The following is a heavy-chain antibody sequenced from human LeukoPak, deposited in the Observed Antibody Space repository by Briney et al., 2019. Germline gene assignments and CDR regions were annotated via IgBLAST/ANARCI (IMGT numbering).Heavy chain of an antibody. CDR2: IRYDGSNK. J-gene: IGHJ6*03. Sequence: GGSLRLSCAASGFTFSSYWLHWVRQAPGKGLEWVAFIRYDGSNKYYADSVKGRFTISRDNSKNTLYLQMNSLRAEDTAVYYCAKGWDYYMDVWGKGTTVTVSS. D-gene: IGHD1-26*01. CDR3: AKGWDYYMDV. V-gene: IGHV3-30*02. CDR1: GFTFSSYW.